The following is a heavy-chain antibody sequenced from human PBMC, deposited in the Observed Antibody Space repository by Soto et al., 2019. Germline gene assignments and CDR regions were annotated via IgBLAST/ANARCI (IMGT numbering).Heavy chain of an antibody. Sequence: ASVKVSCKASGYTFTSYYMRWVRQAPGQGLEWMGIINPSGGSTSYAQKFQGRVTMTRDTSTSTVYMELSSLRSEDTAVDYCARDCGSSSWYSFPPGFDPWGQGTLVTVSS. CDR1: GYTFTSYY. J-gene: IGHJ5*02. CDR3: ARDCGSSSWYSFPPGFDP. D-gene: IGHD6-13*01. CDR2: INPSGGST. V-gene: IGHV1-46*01.